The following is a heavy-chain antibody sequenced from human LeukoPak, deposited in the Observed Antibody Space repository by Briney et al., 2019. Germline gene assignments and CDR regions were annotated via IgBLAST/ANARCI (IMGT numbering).Heavy chain of an antibody. Sequence: SVKVSCKASGYTFTGYYIHWVRQAPGQGLEWMGGIIPIFGTANYAQKFQGRVTITADESTSTAYMELSSLRSEDTAVYYCARDQGYRYGYGDFDYWGQGTLVTVSS. D-gene: IGHD5-18*01. J-gene: IGHJ4*02. CDR2: IIPIFGTA. CDR3: ARDQGYRYGYGDFDY. V-gene: IGHV1-69*13. CDR1: GYTFTGYY.